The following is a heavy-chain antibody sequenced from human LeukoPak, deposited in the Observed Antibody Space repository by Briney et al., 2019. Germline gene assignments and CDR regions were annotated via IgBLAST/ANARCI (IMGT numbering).Heavy chain of an antibody. CDR2: FDPEDVET. Sequence: ASVKVSCKVSGNTFTDLSMNWVRQAPGKGLEWMGGFDPEDVETIYAQKFQGRVTMTEDTSTETAYMELTSLRPEDTAVYYCANSPYSSGWYYFDYWGQGTLVTVSS. V-gene: IGHV1-24*01. CDR3: ANSPYSSGWYYFDY. J-gene: IGHJ4*02. D-gene: IGHD6-19*01. CDR1: GNTFTDLS.